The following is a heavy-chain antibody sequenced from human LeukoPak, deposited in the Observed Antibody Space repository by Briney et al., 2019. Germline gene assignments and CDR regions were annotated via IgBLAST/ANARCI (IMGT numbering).Heavy chain of an antibody. CDR1: GYTFTSDD. D-gene: IGHD1-26*01. V-gene: IGHV1-18*01. Sequence: ASVKVSCKASGYTFTSDDISVVRQAPRQGLEWRGWISAYNGNTNYAQKLQGRVTMTTDTSTSTGYMELRSLRSDDTAVYYCARGLAPLGDDYWGQGTLVTVSS. CDR2: ISAYNGNT. J-gene: IGHJ4*02. CDR3: ARGLAPLGDDY.